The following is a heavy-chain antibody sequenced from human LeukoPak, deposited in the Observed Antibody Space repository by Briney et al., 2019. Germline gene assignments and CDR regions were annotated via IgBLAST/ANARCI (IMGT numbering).Heavy chain of an antibody. CDR1: GFTFISYG. D-gene: IGHD4-17*01. V-gene: IGHV3-30*02. CDR3: AKTAGNYGDYSPLDY. J-gene: IGHJ4*02. Sequence: GGSLRLPCVASGFTFISYGMHWVSQAPGKGLEWVAFIRYDGSNKYYADSVKGRFTISIDNSKNTLFLQLNSLRAEDTSVYYCAKTAGNYGDYSPLDYWGQGTLVTVSS. CDR2: IRYDGSNK.